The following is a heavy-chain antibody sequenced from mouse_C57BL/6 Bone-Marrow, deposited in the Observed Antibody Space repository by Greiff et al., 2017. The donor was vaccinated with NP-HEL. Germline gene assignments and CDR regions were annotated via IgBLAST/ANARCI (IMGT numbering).Heavy chain of an antibody. CDR2: IDPANGNT. V-gene: IGHV14-3*01. CDR3: ARGGITTVHHWYFDV. J-gene: IGHJ1*03. CDR1: GFNIKNTY. Sequence: EVKLMESVAELVRPGASVKLSCTASGFNIKNTYMHWVKQRPEQGLEWIGRIDPANGNTKYAPKFQGKATITADTSSNTAYLQLSSLTSEDTAIYYCARGGITTVHHWYFDVWGTGTTVTVSS. D-gene: IGHD1-1*01.